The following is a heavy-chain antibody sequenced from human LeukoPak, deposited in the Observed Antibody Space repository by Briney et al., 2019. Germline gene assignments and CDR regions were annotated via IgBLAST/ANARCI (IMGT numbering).Heavy chain of an antibody. CDR3: ARDFHPMTSLIGWFEA. D-gene: IGHD4-11*01. J-gene: IGHJ5*02. V-gene: IGHV1-69*06. CDR2: IIPIFGTA. Sequence: SVKVSCKASGGTFSSYAISWVRQAPGQGLEWMGGIIPIFGTANYAQKFQGRVTITADKSTSTAYMELSSLRSDDTALYYRARDFHPMTSLIGWFEAWGQGTLVIVSS. CDR1: GGTFSSYA.